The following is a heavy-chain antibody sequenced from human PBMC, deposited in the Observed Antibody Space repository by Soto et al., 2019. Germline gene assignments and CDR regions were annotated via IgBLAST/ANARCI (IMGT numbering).Heavy chain of an antibody. Sequence: GGSLRLSCAASGVTFSSYGMHWVRQAPGKGLEWVAVISYDGSNKHYADSVKGRFTISRDNSKNTLYLQMNSLRVEDTAVYYCARDYYKYYDSSGYYRSPAYWGQGTLVTVSS. CDR2: ISYDGSNK. V-gene: IGHV3-30*03. CDR3: ARDYYKYYDSSGYYRSPAY. J-gene: IGHJ4*02. D-gene: IGHD3-22*01. CDR1: GVTFSSYG.